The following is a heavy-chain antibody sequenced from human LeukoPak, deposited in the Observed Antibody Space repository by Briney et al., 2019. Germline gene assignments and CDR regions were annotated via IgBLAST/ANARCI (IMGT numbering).Heavy chain of an antibody. CDR1: GFTFDDYA. CDR3: AKDIASVQRVAGYFDY. V-gene: IGHV3-9*01. D-gene: IGHD6-19*01. J-gene: IGHJ4*02. Sequence: GGSLRLSCAASGFTFDDYAMHWVRQAPGKGLEWVSGISWNSGSIGYADSVKGQFTISRDNAKNSLYLQMNSLRAEDTALYYCAKDIASVQRVAGYFDYWGQGTLVTVSS. CDR2: ISWNSGSI.